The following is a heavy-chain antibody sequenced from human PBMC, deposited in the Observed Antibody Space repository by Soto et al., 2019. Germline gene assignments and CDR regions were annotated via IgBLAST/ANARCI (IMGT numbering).Heavy chain of an antibody. Sequence: SETLSLTCTVSGGSISSSSYYWGWIRQPPGKGLEWIGSIYYSGSTHYNTSLKSRVTISVDTSKNQFSLKLSSVTAADTAVYYCARLHGDYAYYHYYMDVWGKGTTVTVSS. D-gene: IGHD4-17*01. V-gene: IGHV4-39*01. CDR2: IYYSGST. CDR3: ARLHGDYAYYHYYMDV. CDR1: GGSISSSSYY. J-gene: IGHJ6*03.